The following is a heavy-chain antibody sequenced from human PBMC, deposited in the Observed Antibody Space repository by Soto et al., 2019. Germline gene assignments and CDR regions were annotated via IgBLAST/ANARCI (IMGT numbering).Heavy chain of an antibody. J-gene: IGHJ4*02. CDR2: IYYSGST. CDR1: GGSISSGGYY. Sequence: QVQLQESGPGLVKPSQTLSLTCTVSGGSISSGGYYWSWIRQPPGKVLEWIGYIYYSGSTYYNPSLKSRVTISIDTSKNQFSLKLTSVTAADTAVYYFARNFRRQSVTQKGIFAYWGQGTLVTVSS. CDR3: ARNFRRQSVTQKGIFAY. D-gene: IGHD5-18*01. V-gene: IGHV4-31*03.